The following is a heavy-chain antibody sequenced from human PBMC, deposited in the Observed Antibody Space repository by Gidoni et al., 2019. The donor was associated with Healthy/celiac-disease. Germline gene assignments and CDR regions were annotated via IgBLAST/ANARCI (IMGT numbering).Heavy chain of an antibody. J-gene: IGHJ6*02. D-gene: IGHD6-19*01. V-gene: IGHV3-21*01. CDR2: ISSSSSYI. CDR1: GFTFSSYS. Sequence: EVQLVESGGGLVKPGGSLRLSCAASGFTFSSYSMNWVRQAPGKGLEWVSSISSSSSYIYCADSVKGRFTISRDNAKNSLYLQMNSLRAEDTAVYYCARAGSVAGEYYYGMDVWGQGTTVTVSS. CDR3: ARAGSVAGEYYYGMDV.